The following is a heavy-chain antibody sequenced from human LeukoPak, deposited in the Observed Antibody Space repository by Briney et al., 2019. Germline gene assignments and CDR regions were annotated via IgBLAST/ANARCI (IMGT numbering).Heavy chain of an antibody. CDR3: AREGIVPAAILNY. CDR1: GGSFSGYY. Sequence: SETLSLTCAVYGGSFSGYYWSWIRQPPGKGLEWIGEINHSGSTNYNTSLKRRVTISVDTSKNQFSLKLSSVTAADTAVYYCAREGIVPAAILNYWGQGTLVTVSS. V-gene: IGHV4-34*01. CDR2: INHSGST. D-gene: IGHD2-2*01. J-gene: IGHJ4*02.